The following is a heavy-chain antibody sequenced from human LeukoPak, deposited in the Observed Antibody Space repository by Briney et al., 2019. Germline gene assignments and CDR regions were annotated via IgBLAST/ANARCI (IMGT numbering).Heavy chain of an antibody. D-gene: IGHD2-2*01. V-gene: IGHV4-38-2*02. CDR2: IYHSGST. Sequence: PSETLSLTCTVSGYSISSGYYWGWIRQPPGKGLEWIGSIYHSGSTYCNPSLKSRVTISVDTSKNQFSLKLSSVTAADTAVYYCARDLGLVVVPAAIDYWGQGTLVTVSS. CDR3: ARDLGLVVVPAAIDY. CDR1: GYSISSGYY. J-gene: IGHJ4*02.